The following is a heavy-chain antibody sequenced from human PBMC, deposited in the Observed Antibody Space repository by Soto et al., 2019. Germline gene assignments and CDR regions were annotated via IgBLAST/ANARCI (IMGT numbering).Heavy chain of an antibody. CDR3: ARGLITGSLCSGGWYYFDS. CDR2: INHSGSA. D-gene: IGHD6-19*01. CDR1: GESFSGYI. J-gene: IGHJ4*02. Sequence: QVQLQQSGAGLLKPSETLSLTCGVYGESFSGYIWTWIRQTPGKGLQWIGQINHSGSAYYNPSLXSRVTISVHTAXXXFXXELSSVTATDTAVYYCARGLITGSLCSGGWYYFDSWGQGTQVTVSS. V-gene: IGHV4-34*01.